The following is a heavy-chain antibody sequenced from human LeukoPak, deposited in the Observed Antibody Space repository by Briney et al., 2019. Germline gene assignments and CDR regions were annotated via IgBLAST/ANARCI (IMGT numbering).Heavy chain of an antibody. J-gene: IGHJ6*02. CDR1: GGSISSYY. V-gene: IGHV4-59*01. Sequence: SETLSLTCTVSGGSISSYYWSWIRQPPGKGLEWIGYIYYSGSTNYNPSLKSRVTISVDTSKNQFSLKLSSVTAADTAVYYCARVPYYYGSGSYYERIYYYYGMDVWGQGATVTVSS. CDR3: ARVPYYYGSGSYYERIYYYYGMDV. CDR2: IYYSGST. D-gene: IGHD3-10*01.